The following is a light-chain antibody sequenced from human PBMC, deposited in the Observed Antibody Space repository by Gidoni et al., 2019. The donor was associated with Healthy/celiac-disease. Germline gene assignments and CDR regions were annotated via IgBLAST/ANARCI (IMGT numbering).Light chain of an antibody. Sequence: IQMTQSPSTLSASVGDRVTITCRASQSISSWLAWYQQKPGKTPKLLIYKSSNLESGVPSRFSGSGSGTEFTLTISSLQPDDFATYYCQQYNSYSRTCGQGTKVEIK. CDR3: QQYNSYSRT. J-gene: IGKJ1*01. CDR1: QSISSW. V-gene: IGKV1-5*03. CDR2: KSS.